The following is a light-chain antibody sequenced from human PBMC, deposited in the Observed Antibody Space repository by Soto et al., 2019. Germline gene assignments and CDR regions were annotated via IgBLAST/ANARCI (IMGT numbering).Light chain of an antibody. CDR3: CSYTVSGTYV. J-gene: IGLJ1*01. V-gene: IGLV2-14*01. CDR1: SSDVGGYNY. Sequence: QPVLTQPASVSGSPGQSITISCTGTSSDVGGYNYVSWYQQHPGKAPKLMIYAVSNRPSGVSNRFSGSKSGNTATLTISGLQAEDEADYYCCSYTVSGTYVFGTGTKVTVL. CDR2: AVS.